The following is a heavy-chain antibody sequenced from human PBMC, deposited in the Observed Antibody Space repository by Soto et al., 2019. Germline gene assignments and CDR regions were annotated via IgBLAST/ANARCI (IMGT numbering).Heavy chain of an antibody. CDR2: IITIFGTA. V-gene: IGHV1-69*12. CDR1: GGTFSSYA. J-gene: IGHJ3*02. D-gene: IGHD2-15*01. CDR3: ARDGVDADAFDI. Sequence: QVQLVQSGAEVKKPGSSVKVSCKASGGTFSSYAISWVRQAPGQGLEWMGGIITIFGTANYAQKFQGRVTITADESTSTAYMELSSLRSEDTTVYYCARDGVDADAFDIWGQGTMVTVSS.